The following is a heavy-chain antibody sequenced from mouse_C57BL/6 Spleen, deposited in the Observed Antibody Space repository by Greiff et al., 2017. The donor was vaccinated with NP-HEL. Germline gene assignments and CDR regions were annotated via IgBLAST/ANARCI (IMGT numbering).Heavy chain of an antibody. D-gene: IGHD1-1*01. CDR1: GFTFSDYY. J-gene: IGHJ1*03. CDR2: ISNGGGST. CDR3: ARQLRSGWYFDV. Sequence: EVKLMESGGGLVQPGGSLKLSCAASGFTFSDYYMYWVRQTPEKRLEWVAYISNGGGSTYYPDTVKGRFTISRDNAKNTLYLQMSRLKSEDTAMYYCARQLRSGWYFDVWGTGTTVTVSS. V-gene: IGHV5-12*01.